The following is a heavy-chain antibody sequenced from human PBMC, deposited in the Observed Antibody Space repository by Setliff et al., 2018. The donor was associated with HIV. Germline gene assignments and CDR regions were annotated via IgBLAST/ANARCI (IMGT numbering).Heavy chain of an antibody. CDR3: ARQARNPTYYYGSGSYAPFEY. CDR1: GGSISSSDYY. D-gene: IGHD3-10*01. J-gene: IGHJ4*01. Sequence: SETLSLTCAVSGGSISSSDYYWGWTRQPPGKGLDWIGTIYYSGSTYYNPSLKSRITISVDTSKNHFSLKLRSVTAADTAVYYCARQARNPTYYYGSGSYAPFEYWGHGTLVTVSS. V-gene: IGHV4-39*01. CDR2: IYYSGST.